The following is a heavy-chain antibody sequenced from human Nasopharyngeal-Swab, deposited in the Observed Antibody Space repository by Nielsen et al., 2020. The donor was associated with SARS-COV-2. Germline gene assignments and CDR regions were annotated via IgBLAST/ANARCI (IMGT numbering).Heavy chain of an antibody. D-gene: IGHD5-12*01. CDR1: GDTFTNSA. V-gene: IGHV1-69*10. CDR2: IVPALGLP. Sequence: SVKVSCKTSGDTFTNSAISWVRQAPGQGLDWMGGIVPALGLPNYAQKFRGRLTISADRSTTTSYLELSSLRFEDTAIYYCAREGEYGAYDAPDYWGQGTLVTVSS. J-gene: IGHJ4*02. CDR3: AREGEYGAYDAPDY.